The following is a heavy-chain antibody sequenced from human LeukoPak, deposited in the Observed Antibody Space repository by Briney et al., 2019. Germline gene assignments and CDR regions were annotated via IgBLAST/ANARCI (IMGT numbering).Heavy chain of an antibody. Sequence: GASVKVSCKASGYTFTSYGISWVRQAPGQGLEWMGWISAYNGNTNYAQKLQGRVTMTTDTSTSTAYMELRSLRSDDTAVYYCARDLYYDSSGLVGHWGQGTLVTVSS. CDR1: GYTFTSYG. CDR3: ARDLYYDSSGLVGH. V-gene: IGHV1-18*01. CDR2: ISAYNGNT. J-gene: IGHJ4*02. D-gene: IGHD3-22*01.